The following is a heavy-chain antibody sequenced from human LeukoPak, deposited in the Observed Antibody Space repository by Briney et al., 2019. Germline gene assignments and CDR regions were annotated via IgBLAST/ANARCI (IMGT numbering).Heavy chain of an antibody. CDR2: IYYTGNT. CDR3: AKHRASGSYPRFYFDD. CDR1: GASITSSTSF. D-gene: IGHD1-26*01. V-gene: IGHV4-39*01. J-gene: IGHJ4*02. Sequence: PETLSLTCTVSGASITSSTSFWGWIRQPPGTGLEWIGSIYYTGNTYYNPSLQSRVTLSVETSKNQFSLKLSSVTAADTAVYYCAKHRASGSYPRFYFDDWGQGTLVTFSS.